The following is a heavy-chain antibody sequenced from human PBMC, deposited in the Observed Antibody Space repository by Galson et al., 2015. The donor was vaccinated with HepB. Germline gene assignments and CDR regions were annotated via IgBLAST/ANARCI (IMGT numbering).Heavy chain of an antibody. D-gene: IGHD3-3*01. Sequence: SVKVSCKASGYTLTNYYMHWVRRAPGQGLEWMAMINPSDGSTIFAQKFQGRVTITGDTSTSTIYMELSSLRSEDTAVYYCARRKFLEATYGMDVWGQGTTVTVSS. CDR3: ARRKFLEATYGMDV. V-gene: IGHV1-46*01. CDR2: INPSDGST. CDR1: GYTLTNYY. J-gene: IGHJ6*02.